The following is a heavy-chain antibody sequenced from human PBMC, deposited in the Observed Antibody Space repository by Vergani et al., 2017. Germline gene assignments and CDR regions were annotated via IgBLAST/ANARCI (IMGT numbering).Heavy chain of an antibody. D-gene: IGHD4-11*01. CDR3: ARARHDYSSPYYFYYMDV. CDR2: INPSGGST. Sequence: QVQLVQSGAEVKKPGASVKVSCKASGYTFTSYYMHWVRQAPGQGLEWMGIINPSGGSTSYAQKFQGRVTMTRDTSTSTVYMELSSLRSEDTAVYYCARARHDYSSPYYFYYMDVWGKGTTVTVSS. CDR1: GYTFTSYY. V-gene: IGHV1-46*01. J-gene: IGHJ6*03.